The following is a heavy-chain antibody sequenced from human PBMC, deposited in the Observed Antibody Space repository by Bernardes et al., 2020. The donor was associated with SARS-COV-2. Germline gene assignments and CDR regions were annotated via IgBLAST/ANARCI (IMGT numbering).Heavy chain of an antibody. Sequence: RGSLRPSCAASGFTLSSYAMSWVRQAAGKGLEWVSAISGIGGSSYYADSVKGRFTISRDNSKNTLYLQMNSLIAEDTAVYYSAKAPFYYYDSSGYYSVYWGQGTLVTVSS. D-gene: IGHD3-22*01. CDR2: ISGIGGSS. CDR3: AKAPFYYYDSSGYYSVY. V-gene: IGHV3-23*01. CDR1: GFTLSSYA. J-gene: IGHJ4*02.